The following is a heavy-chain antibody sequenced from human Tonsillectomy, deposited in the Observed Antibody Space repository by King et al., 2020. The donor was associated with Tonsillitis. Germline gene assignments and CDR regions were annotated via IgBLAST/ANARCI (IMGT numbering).Heavy chain of an antibody. Sequence: VQLVESGGGLVKPGGSLRLSCAASGFNFSDYYMTWIRQAPGKGLEGVSYIIGSSSYTNYADSVKGRFTISRDNAKNSLDLQMNSLRAEDTAVYYCARAIRLDYWGQGTLVTVSS. CDR2: IIGSSSYT. V-gene: IGHV3-11*05. J-gene: IGHJ4*02. CDR1: GFNFSDYY. CDR3: ARAIRLDY.